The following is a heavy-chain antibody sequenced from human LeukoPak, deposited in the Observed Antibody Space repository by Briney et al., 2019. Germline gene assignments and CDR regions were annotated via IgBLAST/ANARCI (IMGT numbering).Heavy chain of an antibody. J-gene: IGHJ5*02. V-gene: IGHV4-38-2*02. CDR2: IYHSGST. Sequence: PSETLSLTCTVSGYSISSGYYWGWIRQPPGKGLEWIGSIYHSGSTYYNPSLKSRVTISVDTSKNQFSLKLSSVTAADTAVYYCARDKDFWSGYYSWFDPWGQGTLVAVSS. CDR3: ARDKDFWSGYYSWFDP. CDR1: GYSISSGYY. D-gene: IGHD3-3*01.